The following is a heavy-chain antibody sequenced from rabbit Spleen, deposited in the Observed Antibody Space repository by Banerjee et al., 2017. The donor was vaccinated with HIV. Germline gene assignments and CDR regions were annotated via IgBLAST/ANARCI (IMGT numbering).Heavy chain of an antibody. D-gene: IGHD8-1*01. Sequence: QEQLEESGGGLVKPEGSLTLTCKASGFSFSDRDVMCWVRQAPGKGLEWIACINCATGKAVYASWAKGRFTCSKTSSTTVTLQMTSLTVADTATYFCARDTGSSFSSYGMDLWGPGTLVTVS. CDR1: GFSFSDRDV. CDR3: ARDTGSSFSSYGMDL. V-gene: IGHV1S45*01. J-gene: IGHJ6*01. CDR2: INCATGKA.